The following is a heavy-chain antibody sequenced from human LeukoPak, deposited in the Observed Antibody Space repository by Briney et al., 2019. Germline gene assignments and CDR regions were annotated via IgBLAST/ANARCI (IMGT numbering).Heavy chain of an antibody. CDR1: GFTFSSYA. J-gene: IGHJ4*02. D-gene: IGHD3-22*01. CDR2: ISGSGGST. V-gene: IGHV3-23*01. CDR3: AKAGGVVVIPDY. Sequence: GGSLRLSCAASGFTFSSYAMSWVRQAPGKGLEWVSAISGSGGSTYYADSVKGRFTIPRDNSKDTLYLQMNSLRAEDTAVYYCAKAGGVVVIPDYWGQGTLVTVSS.